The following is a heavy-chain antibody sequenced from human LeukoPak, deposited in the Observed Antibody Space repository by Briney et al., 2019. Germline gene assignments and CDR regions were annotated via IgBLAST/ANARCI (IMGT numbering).Heavy chain of an antibody. J-gene: IGHJ6*04. V-gene: IGHV4-34*01. Sequence: PSETLSLTCAVYGGSFSGYYWSWIRQPPGKGLEWIGEINHSGSTNYNPSLKSRVTISVDTSKNQFSLKLNSVTAAGTAVYYCARRDSCSSTSCYARGYYYYGMDVWGKGTTVTVSS. D-gene: IGHD2-2*01. CDR3: ARRDSCSSTSCYARGYYYYGMDV. CDR2: INHSGST. CDR1: GGSFSGYY.